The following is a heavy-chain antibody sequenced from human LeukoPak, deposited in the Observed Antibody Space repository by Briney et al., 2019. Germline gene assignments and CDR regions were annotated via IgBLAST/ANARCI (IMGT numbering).Heavy chain of an antibody. J-gene: IGHJ3*02. CDR1: GFTFDDYA. CDR2: ISWNGGSI. V-gene: IGHV3-9*01. Sequence: GRSLRLSCVASGFTFDDYAMHWVRQAPGKGLEWVSGISWNGGSIEYADSVKGRFTISRDNAKNSLYLQMNSLRAEDTAVYYCAKGGFYYDSSGYAFDIWGQGTMVTVSS. D-gene: IGHD3-22*01. CDR3: AKGGFYYDSSGYAFDI.